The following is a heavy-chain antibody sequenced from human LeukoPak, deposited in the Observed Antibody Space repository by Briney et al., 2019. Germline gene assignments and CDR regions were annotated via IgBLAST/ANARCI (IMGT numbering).Heavy chain of an antibody. J-gene: IGHJ4*02. CDR1: GGTFSSYA. CDR2: IIPIFGTA. D-gene: IGHD6-13*01. Sequence: GASVKVSCKASGGTFSSYAISWVRQAPGQGLEWMGGIIPIFGTANYAQKFQGRVTITADESTSTAYMELSSLRSEDTAVHYCARAGSGYTAAALDYWGQGTLVTASS. V-gene: IGHV1-69*13. CDR3: ARAGSGYTAAALDY.